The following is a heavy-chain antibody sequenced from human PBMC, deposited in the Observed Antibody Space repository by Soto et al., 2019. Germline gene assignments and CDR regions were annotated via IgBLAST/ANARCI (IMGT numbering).Heavy chain of an antibody. D-gene: IGHD3-3*01. CDR2: IYYSGST. Sequence: SETLSLTCTVSGGSISSYYWSWIRQPPGKGLEWIGYIYYSGSTNYNPSLKSRVTISVDTSKNQFSLKLSSVTAADTAVYYCARVTYYDFWSGYLYSNWFGPWGQGTLVTVSS. J-gene: IGHJ5*02. CDR1: GGSISSYY. V-gene: IGHV4-59*01. CDR3: ARVTYYDFWSGYLYSNWFGP.